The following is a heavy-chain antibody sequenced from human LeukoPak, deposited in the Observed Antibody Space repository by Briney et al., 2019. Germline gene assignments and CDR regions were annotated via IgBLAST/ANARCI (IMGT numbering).Heavy chain of an antibody. Sequence: SETLSLTCTVSGGSINSYYWSWIRQFPGKGLEWIGYISYSGSTNYNPSLKSRVTISVDTSKNQFSLKLSSVTAADTAVYYCARDPTSRSSAFDIWGQGTMSPSLQ. CDR2: ISYSGST. V-gene: IGHV4-59*01. J-gene: IGHJ3*02. CDR1: GGSINSYY. CDR3: ARDPTSRSSAFDI.